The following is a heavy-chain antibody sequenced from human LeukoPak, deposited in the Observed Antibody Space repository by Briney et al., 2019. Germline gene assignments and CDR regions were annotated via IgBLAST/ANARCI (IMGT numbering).Heavy chain of an antibody. CDR3: ARDRVQLWLSGNFDY. J-gene: IGHJ4*02. V-gene: IGHV3-74*01. Sequence: GGSLRLSCAASGITFGNNWMHWVRQGPGKGLVWISRINSDGGGAIYADSVKGRFTVSRDNAKNTLYLQMNSLRAEDTAVYYCARDRVQLWLSGNFDYWGQGTLVTVSS. CDR2: INSDGGGA. CDR1: GITFGNNW. D-gene: IGHD5-18*01.